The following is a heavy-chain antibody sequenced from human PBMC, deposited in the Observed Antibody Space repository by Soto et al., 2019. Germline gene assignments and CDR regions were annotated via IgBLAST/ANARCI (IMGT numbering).Heavy chain of an antibody. CDR1: GGSTSSYY. J-gene: IGHJ4*02. D-gene: IGHD2-2*01. CDR3: ARVPDY. V-gene: IGHV4-59*12. CDR2: IYYSGST. Sequence: PSETLSLTCSVSGGSTSSYYWSWIRQPPGKGLEWIGYIYYSGSTDYSPSLKSRVTISIDRSKNQFSLKLSSVTAADTAVYYCARVPDYWGQGILVTVSS.